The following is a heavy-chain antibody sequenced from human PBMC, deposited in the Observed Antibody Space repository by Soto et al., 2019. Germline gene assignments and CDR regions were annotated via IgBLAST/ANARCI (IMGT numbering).Heavy chain of an antibody. Sequence: SVKVSCKASGGTFSSYAIGWVRQAPGQGFEWMGGIIPMSGTANYAQKFQGRVTITADESTSTAYMELSSLRSEDTAVYYCARSQGGSTSLVIYYYYYYGMDVWGQGTTVTVSS. J-gene: IGHJ6*02. CDR1: GGTFSSYA. CDR2: IIPMSGTA. V-gene: IGHV1-69*13. D-gene: IGHD2-2*01. CDR3: ARSQGGSTSLVIYYYYYYGMDV.